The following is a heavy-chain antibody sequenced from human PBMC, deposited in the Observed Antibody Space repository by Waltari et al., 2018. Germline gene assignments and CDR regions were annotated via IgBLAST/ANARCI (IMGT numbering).Heavy chain of an antibody. CDR3: ARHPKGPLVAALDY. V-gene: IGHV4-39*01. D-gene: IGHD5-12*01. J-gene: IGHJ4*02. CDR2: IYYIGRT. CDR1: GGSISSSSYY. Sequence: QLQLQESGPGLVKPSETLSLTCTVSGGSISSSSYYWGWIRQPPGKGLEWIGSIYYIGRTDYNPSLKSRVTISVDTSKNQFSLKLSSVTAADTAVYYCARHPKGPLVAALDYWGQGTLVTVSS.